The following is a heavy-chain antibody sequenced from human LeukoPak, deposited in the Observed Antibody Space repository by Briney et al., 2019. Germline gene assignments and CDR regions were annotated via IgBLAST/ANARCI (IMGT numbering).Heavy chain of an antibody. V-gene: IGHV1-2*02. CDR3: AREYGSGSPYDY. J-gene: IGHJ4*02. CDR1: GYTFTGYY. D-gene: IGHD3-10*01. Sequence: ASVKVSCKASGYTFTGYYMHWVRQAPRQGLEWMGWINPNSGGTNYAQKFQGRVTMTRDTSISTAYMELSRLRSDDTAVYYCAREYGSGSPYDYWGQGTLVTVSS. CDR2: INPNSGGT.